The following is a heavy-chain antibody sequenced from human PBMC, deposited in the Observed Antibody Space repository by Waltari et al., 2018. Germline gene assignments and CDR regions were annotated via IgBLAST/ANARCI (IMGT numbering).Heavy chain of an antibody. CDR2: IYWNDDK. V-gene: IGHV2-5*01. D-gene: IGHD6-13*01. J-gene: IGHJ4*02. CDR1: GFSLSTSGVG. Sequence: QITLKESGPTLVKPTQTLTLTCTFSGFSLSTSGVGVGWIRQPPGKALEWLALIYWNDDKRYSPSLKSRLTITKYTSKNPVVLTRTNMDPVDTASYYCAHSQYSSSWWVYFDYWGQGTLVTVSS. CDR3: AHSQYSSSWWVYFDY.